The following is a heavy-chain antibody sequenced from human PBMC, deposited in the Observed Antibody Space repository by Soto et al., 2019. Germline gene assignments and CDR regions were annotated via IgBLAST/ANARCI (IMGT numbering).Heavy chain of an antibody. D-gene: IGHD5-18*01. CDR1: GITFNNYA. V-gene: IGHV3-23*01. CDR3: ARDRDTYGLNFFDY. Sequence: PGGSLRLSCTASGITFNNYALSWVRQAPGKGLEWVSGISASGANTFYADSVKGRFTISRDNSKNTLYLQMNSLRAEDTAVYYCARDRDTYGLNFFDYWGQGTLVTVSS. J-gene: IGHJ4*02. CDR2: ISASGANT.